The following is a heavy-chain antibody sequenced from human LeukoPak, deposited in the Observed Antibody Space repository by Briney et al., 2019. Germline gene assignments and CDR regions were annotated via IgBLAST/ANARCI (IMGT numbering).Heavy chain of an antibody. Sequence: GGSLRLSCAASGFTSSSYEMNWVRRAPGKGLEWVSYMNSVASTIYYADSVRGRFTISRDNAKNSLYLQMKRPRDEDTAVYYCAELSITMIGGVGGKGTTVTIPS. CDR2: MNSVASTI. CDR3: AELSITMIGGV. J-gene: IGHJ6*04. D-gene: IGHD3-10*02. V-gene: IGHV3-48*03. CDR1: GFTSSSYE.